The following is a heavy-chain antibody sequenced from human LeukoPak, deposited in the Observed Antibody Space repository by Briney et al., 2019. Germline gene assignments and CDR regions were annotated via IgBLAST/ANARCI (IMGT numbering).Heavy chain of an antibody. CDR3: AREGGFYRPLDY. CDR1: GGSTSSSTYY. V-gene: IGHV4-39*02. CDR2: IYDSGSA. J-gene: IGHJ4*02. Sequence: SETLSLTCTVSGGSTSSSTYYWDWIRQPPGKGLEWIGNIYDSGSAHYNPSLESRVTISVDTSKNQFSLKLNSVTAADTAVYYCAREGGFYRPLDYSGQGTLVTVSS. D-gene: IGHD3-3*01.